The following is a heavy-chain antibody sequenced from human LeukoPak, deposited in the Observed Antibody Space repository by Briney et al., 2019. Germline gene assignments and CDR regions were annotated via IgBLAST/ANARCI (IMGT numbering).Heavy chain of an antibody. V-gene: IGHV4-59*01. J-gene: IGHJ4*02. CDR2: ISYSGST. CDR1: GGSINSYY. Sequence: KPSETLSLTCTVSGGSINSYYWSWIRQTPGKGLEWIGYISYSGSTNYNPSLKSRVTISLGTSKNQFFLKLNSVTAAGTALYYCARGNADWGQGTLVTVSS. CDR3: ARGNAD.